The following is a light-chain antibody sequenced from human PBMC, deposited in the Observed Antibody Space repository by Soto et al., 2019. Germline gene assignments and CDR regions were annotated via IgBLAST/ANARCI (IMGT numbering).Light chain of an antibody. Sequence: IQLTQSPSFLSASVGDTVTITCRASQDIGSHLAWYQQKPGTVPNLLIYVASTLQSGVPSRFSGSGSGTEFNLTISSLQPEDFATYYCQQFGSYPLTFGGGTEVEIK. V-gene: IGKV1-9*01. CDR2: VAS. J-gene: IGKJ4*01. CDR3: QQFGSYPLT. CDR1: QDIGSH.